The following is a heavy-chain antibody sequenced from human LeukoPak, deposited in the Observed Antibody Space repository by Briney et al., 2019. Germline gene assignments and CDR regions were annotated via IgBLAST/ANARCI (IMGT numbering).Heavy chain of an antibody. D-gene: IGHD2-2*01. J-gene: IGHJ6*02. CDR1: GFTFDDYA. CDR2: ISGGGGST. Sequence: PGGSLRLSCGASGFTFDDYAMHWVRQAPGKGLEWVSLISGGGGSTYYADSVKGRFTISRDNSKNSLYLQMISLRTEDTALYYCAKDELQAAMSGNCMDVWGQGTTVTVSS. V-gene: IGHV3-43*02. CDR3: AKDELQAAMSGNCMDV.